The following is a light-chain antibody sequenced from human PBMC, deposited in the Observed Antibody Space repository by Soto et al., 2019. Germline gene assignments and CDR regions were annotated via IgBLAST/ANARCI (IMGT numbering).Light chain of an antibody. Sequence: QSVLTQPPSVSGAPGQRVTISCSGSSSNIGAGYDVHWYQQLPGTAPKLLIYSNSNRPSGVPDRFSGSKSGTSASLAITGLQPEDEADYYCQTYDRSLSCELFGGGTKLTVL. CDR1: SSNIGAGYD. J-gene: IGLJ2*01. V-gene: IGLV1-40*01. CDR3: QTYDRSLSCEL. CDR2: SNS.